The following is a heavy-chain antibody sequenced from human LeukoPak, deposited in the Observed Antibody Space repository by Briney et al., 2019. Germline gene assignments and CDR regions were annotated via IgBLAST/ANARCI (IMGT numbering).Heavy chain of an antibody. CDR1: GYTFTGYY. Sequence: ASVKVSCKASGYTFTGYYMHWVRQAPGQGLEWMGWINPNSGGTNYAQKFQGRVTMTRDTSISTAYMELSRLRSDDTAVYYCAKGGRAGGSITLIRGVRNYYYYMDVWGTGTTVTISS. D-gene: IGHD3-10*01. V-gene: IGHV1-2*02. CDR2: INPNSGGT. CDR3: AKGGRAGGSITLIRGVRNYYYYMDV. J-gene: IGHJ6*03.